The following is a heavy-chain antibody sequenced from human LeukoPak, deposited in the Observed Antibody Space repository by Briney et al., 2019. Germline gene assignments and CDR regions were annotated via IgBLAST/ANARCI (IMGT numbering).Heavy chain of an antibody. CDR1: GYSFTSYY. J-gene: IGHJ4*02. CDR2: INPSGGST. D-gene: IGHD3-22*01. CDR3: ARGGYYDSSGYYPRGDYFDY. Sequence: GESLKISCKGSGYSFTSYYMHWVRQAPGQGLEWMGIINPSGGSTSYAQKFQGRVTMTRDTSTSTVYMELSSLRSEDTAVYYCARGGYYDSSGYYPRGDYFDYWGQGTLVTVSS. V-gene: IGHV1-46*01.